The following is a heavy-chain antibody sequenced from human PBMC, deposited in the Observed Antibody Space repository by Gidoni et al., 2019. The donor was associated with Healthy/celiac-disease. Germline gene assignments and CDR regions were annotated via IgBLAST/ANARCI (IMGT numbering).Heavy chain of an antibody. D-gene: IGHD3-22*01. CDR1: GGTFSSYA. V-gene: IGHV1-69*06. J-gene: IGHJ5*02. CDR2: IIPIFGTA. Sequence: QLQRVQSGAEVTKPGSSVKVSCTASGGTFSSYAISWVRQAPGQGLEWMGGIIPIFGTANYAQKFQGRVTITADKSTSTAYMELSSLRSEDTAVYYCARDYEDYRSGYTGQFDPWGQGTLVTVSS. CDR3: ARDYEDYRSGYTGQFDP.